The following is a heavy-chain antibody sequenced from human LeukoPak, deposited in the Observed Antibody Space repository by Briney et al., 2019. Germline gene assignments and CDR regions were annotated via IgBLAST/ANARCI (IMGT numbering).Heavy chain of an antibody. J-gene: IGHJ6*02. Sequence: GGSLRLSCAASGFTFSSYDMHWVRQATGKGLEWVSAIGTAGDTYYPGSVKGRFTISRENAKNSLYLQMNSLRAGDTAVYYCRGYCSSTTCGYYGMDVWGQGTTVTVSS. D-gene: IGHD2-2*01. CDR2: IGTAGDT. CDR3: RGYCSSTTCGYYGMDV. CDR1: GFTFSSYD. V-gene: IGHV3-13*01.